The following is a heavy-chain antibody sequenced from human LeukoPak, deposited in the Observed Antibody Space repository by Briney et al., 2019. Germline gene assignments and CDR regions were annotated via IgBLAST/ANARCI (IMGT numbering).Heavy chain of an antibody. CDR1: GGSINSISYY. CDR2: ISYRGYT. Sequence: SETLSLTCTVSGGSINSISYYWGWIRQPPGKGLEWIGSISYRGYTSYNPSLKSRVTISVDTSKNQFSLKLSSVTAADTAVYYCARDRAYYDFWSGYSQEGWFDPWGQGTLVTVSS. J-gene: IGHJ5*02. D-gene: IGHD3-3*01. V-gene: IGHV4-39*07. CDR3: ARDRAYYDFWSGYSQEGWFDP.